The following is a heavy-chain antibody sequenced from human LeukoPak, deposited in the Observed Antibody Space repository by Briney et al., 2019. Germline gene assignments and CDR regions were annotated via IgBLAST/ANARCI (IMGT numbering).Heavy chain of an antibody. V-gene: IGHV1-2*02. J-gene: IGHJ4*02. CDR1: GYTFIDYY. D-gene: IGHD3-22*01. CDR3: VTYYDSSGFFSY. Sequence: GASVRVSCKASGYTFIDYYMHWVRQAPGQRLEWVGWINPSSGGTNSAQKFRGRVTMTRDTSISTAYMELSRLSSDDTAVYYCVTYYDSSGFFSYWGQGTLVTVSS. CDR2: INPSSGGT.